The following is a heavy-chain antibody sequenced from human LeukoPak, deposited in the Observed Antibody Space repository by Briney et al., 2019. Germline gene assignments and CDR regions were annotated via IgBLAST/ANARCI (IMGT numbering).Heavy chain of an antibody. D-gene: IGHD3-3*01. J-gene: IGHJ4*02. CDR1: GGSISSSSYY. CDR2: IYYSGST. Sequence: SETLSLTCTVSGGSISSSSYYWGWIRQPPGKGLEWIGSIYYSGSTYYNPSLKSRVTISVDTSKNQCSLKLGSVTAADTAVYYCARQRSDTIFGVVIMIEFDYWGQGTLVTVSS. V-gene: IGHV4-39*01. CDR3: ARQRSDTIFGVVIMIEFDY.